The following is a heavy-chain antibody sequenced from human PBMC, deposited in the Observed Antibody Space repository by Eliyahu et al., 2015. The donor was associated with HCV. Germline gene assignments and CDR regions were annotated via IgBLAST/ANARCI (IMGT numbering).Heavy chain of an antibody. J-gene: IGHJ4*02. D-gene: IGHD5-18*01. V-gene: IGHV4-34*01. Sequence: QVQLQQWGAGLLKPSETLSLTCAVYGGSFSGYYWSWIRQPPGKGLEWIGEINHSGSTNYNPSLKSRVTISVDTSKNQFSLKLSSVTAADTAVYYCAREGSGRYGPFRYFDYWGQGTLVTVSS. CDR3: AREGSGRYGPFRYFDY. CDR1: GGSFSGYY. CDR2: INHSGST.